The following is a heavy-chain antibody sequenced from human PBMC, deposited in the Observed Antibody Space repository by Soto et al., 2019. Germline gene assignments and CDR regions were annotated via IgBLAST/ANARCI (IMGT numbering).Heavy chain of an antibody. CDR2: FHPGDSGA. CDR3: ARHAAISHWSHFDY. Sequence: GESLKISCEAFGYSFTTYWVAWLRQVPGKGLEWMGIFHPGDSGAAYSPSFEGQVIISVDKSVNTAYLHLSSLKASDTAIYYCARHAAISHWSHFDYWGQGTPVTVSS. D-gene: IGHD2-8*02. CDR1: GYSFTTYW. J-gene: IGHJ4*02. V-gene: IGHV5-51*01.